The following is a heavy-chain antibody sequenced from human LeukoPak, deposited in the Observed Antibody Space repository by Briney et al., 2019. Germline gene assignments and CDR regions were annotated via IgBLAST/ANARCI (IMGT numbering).Heavy chain of an antibody. V-gene: IGHV3-21*01. D-gene: IGHD5-12*01. Sequence: GSLRLSCAASGFTFSSYGMNWVRQAPGKGLEWVSSISTSSSYIYYADSMKGRFTISRDNAKNSLYLQMNSLRAEDTAVYYCARVEGNIVTTTEGYFDYWGQGTLVTVSS. CDR3: ARVEGNIVTTTEGYFDY. CDR1: GFTFSSYG. CDR2: ISTSSSYI. J-gene: IGHJ4*02.